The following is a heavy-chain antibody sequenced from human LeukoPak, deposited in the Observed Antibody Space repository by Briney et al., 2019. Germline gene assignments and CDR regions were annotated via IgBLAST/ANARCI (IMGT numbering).Heavy chain of an antibody. CDR2: FDPEDGET. Sequence: EASVKVSCKVSGYTLTELSMHWVRQAPGKGLEWMGGFDPEDGETIYAQKFQGRVTMTEDSSTDTAYMELSSLRSEDTAVYYCATDESGDTFWGVFVFDYWGQGTLVTVSS. D-gene: IGHD3-16*01. V-gene: IGHV1-24*01. CDR3: ATDESGDTFWGVFVFDY. CDR1: GYTLTELS. J-gene: IGHJ4*02.